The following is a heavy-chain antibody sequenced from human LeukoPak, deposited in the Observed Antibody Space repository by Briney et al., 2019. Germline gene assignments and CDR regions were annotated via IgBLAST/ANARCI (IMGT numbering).Heavy chain of an antibody. J-gene: IGHJ4*02. V-gene: IGHV3-30*03. Sequence: GRSLRLSCAASGFTFSSYGMHWVRQAPGKGLEWVAVISYDGSNKYYADSVKGRFTISRDNAKNSLYPQMNSLRAEDTAVYYCATSLYFDYWGRGTLVTVSS. CDR3: ATSLYFDY. CDR2: ISYDGSNK. CDR1: GFTFSSYG.